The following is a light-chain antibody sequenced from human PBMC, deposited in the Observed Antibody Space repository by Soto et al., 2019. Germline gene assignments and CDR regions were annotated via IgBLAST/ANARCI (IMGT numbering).Light chain of an antibody. CDR1: QSIATN. CDR2: DAS. J-gene: IGKJ1*01. Sequence: EIVMTQSPATLSVSPGARATLSCRASQSIATNLAWYRQKPGQAPRLLIYDASSRAAGIPARFSGSGSGTEFTLTISSLQSEDFALYYCQHYYAWPEFGQGTKVDIK. V-gene: IGKV3-15*01. CDR3: QHYYAWPE.